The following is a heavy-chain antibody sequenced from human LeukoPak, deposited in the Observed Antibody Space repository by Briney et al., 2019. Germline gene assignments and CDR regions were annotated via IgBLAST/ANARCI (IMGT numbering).Heavy chain of an antibody. V-gene: IGHV3-74*01. D-gene: IGHD4-17*01. CDR3: ARCVDCDYGETLFDY. J-gene: IGHJ4*02. Sequence: PGGSLRLSCAASGFTFSSYWMHWVRQAPGKGLVWVSRINSDGSSTSYADSVKGRFTISRDNAKNTLYLQMNSLRAEDTAVYYCARCVDCDYGETLFDYWGQGTLVTVSS. CDR1: GFTFSSYW. CDR2: INSDGSST.